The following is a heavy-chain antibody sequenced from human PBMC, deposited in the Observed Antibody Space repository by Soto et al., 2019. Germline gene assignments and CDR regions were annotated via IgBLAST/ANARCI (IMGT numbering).Heavy chain of an antibody. CDR3: ARDTRLEGATVGLYDF. Sequence: QVRLQESGPGHVRLSETLSLTCSVSGGSISSYYWSWVRQPAGKGPEWIGRIYSNGDTDYTSSLKSRVTMSIDTSTNQFSLKLSSVTASDTAVYYCARDTRLEGATVGLYDFWGQGTLVTVSS. V-gene: IGHV4-4*07. CDR2: IYSNGDT. D-gene: IGHD1-26*01. CDR1: GGSISSYY. J-gene: IGHJ4*02.